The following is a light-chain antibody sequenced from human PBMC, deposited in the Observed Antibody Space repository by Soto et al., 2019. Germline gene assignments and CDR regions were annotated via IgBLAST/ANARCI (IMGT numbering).Light chain of an antibody. Sequence: EIVLTQSPDTLSLSPGESATLSCRASQSVSSSYLAWYQQKPGQAPRLLIYGASSRATGIPDRFSGGGSGTDFTLTISRLEPEDFAVYYCQQFSSYPLTFGGGTKVDIK. CDR2: GAS. CDR3: QQFSSYPLT. CDR1: QSVSSSY. V-gene: IGKV3-20*01. J-gene: IGKJ4*01.